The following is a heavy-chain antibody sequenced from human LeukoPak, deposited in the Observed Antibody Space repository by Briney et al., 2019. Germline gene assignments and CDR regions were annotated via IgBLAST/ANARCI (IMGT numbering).Heavy chain of an antibody. V-gene: IGHV4-34*01. J-gene: IGHJ4*02. CDR1: GGSFSGYY. D-gene: IGHD6-13*01. CDR2: TNHSGST. CDR3: ALGLFTAAGDY. Sequence: SETLSLTCAVYGGSFSGYYWSWIRQPPGKGLEWIGETNHSGSTNYNPSLKSRVTISVDTSKNQFSLKLSSVTAADTAVYYCALGLFTAAGDYWGQGTLVTVSS.